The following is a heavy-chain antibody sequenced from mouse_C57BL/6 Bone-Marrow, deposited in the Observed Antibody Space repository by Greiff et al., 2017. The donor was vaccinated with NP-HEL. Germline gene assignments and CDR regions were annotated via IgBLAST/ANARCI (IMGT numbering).Heavy chain of an antibody. CDR1: GFTFSSYG. V-gene: IGHV5-6*01. CDR2: ISSGGSYT. J-gene: IGHJ2*01. D-gene: IGHD1-1*01. CDR3: ARDYCGRSGGY. Sequence: EVQRVESGGDLVKPGGSLKLSCAASGFTFSSYGMSWVRQTPDKRLEWVATISSGGSYTYYPESVKGRFTITRDNATNTLYLQLSSLKSEDTAMYDCARDYCGRSGGYWGQGTTLTVSS.